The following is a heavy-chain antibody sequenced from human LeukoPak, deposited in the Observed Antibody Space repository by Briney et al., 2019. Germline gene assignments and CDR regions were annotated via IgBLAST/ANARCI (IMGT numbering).Heavy chain of an antibody. Sequence: GGSLRLSCAASGFTFSSYAMSWVRQAPGKGLEWISGISNSGDTTYDADSVKGRFTISRDNSKNTLYLQMNSLRAEDTAVNYCAKCPGSANCYTGFDYWGQGTLVTVSS. J-gene: IGHJ4*02. CDR2: ISNSGDTT. D-gene: IGHD2-2*02. CDR3: AKCPGSANCYTGFDY. V-gene: IGHV3-23*01. CDR1: GFTFSSYA.